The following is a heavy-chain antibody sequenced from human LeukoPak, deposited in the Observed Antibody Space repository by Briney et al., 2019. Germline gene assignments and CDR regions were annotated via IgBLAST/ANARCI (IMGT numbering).Heavy chain of an antibody. V-gene: IGHV2-70*12. Sequence: SGPTLVQPPQTLTLTCTFSGFSLSTSGVGVGWIRQPPGKALEWLALIDWDNDKYYSTSLKTRLTISKDTSKNQVVLTMTNMDPVDTATYFCARNLGSTAEIDYWGQGTLVTVSS. CDR1: GFSLSTSGVG. J-gene: IGHJ4*02. CDR2: IDWDNDK. D-gene: IGHD1-26*01. CDR3: ARNLGSTAEIDY.